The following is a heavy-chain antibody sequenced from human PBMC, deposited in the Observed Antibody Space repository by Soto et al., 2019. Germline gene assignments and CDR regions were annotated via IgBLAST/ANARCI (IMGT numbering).Heavy chain of an antibody. J-gene: IGHJ2*01. V-gene: IGHV4-30-4*01. CDR3: ASEPTLYGDHRYFDL. Sequence: QVQLQESGPGLVKPSQTLSLTCTVSGGSISSGDYYWSWIRQPPGKGLEWIGYIYYSGSTYYNPSLKSRVTXSXEXSEXQFSLKLSSVTAADPAVYYCASEPTLYGDHRYFDLWGRGTLVTVSS. D-gene: IGHD4-17*01. CDR2: IYYSGST. CDR1: GGSISSGDYY.